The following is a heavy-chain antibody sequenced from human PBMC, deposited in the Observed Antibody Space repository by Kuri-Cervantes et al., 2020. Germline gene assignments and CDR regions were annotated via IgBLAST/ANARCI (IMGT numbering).Heavy chain of an antibody. J-gene: IGHJ4*02. V-gene: IGHV3-30*01. D-gene: IGHD4-17*01. CDR1: GFTFSSYA. CDR2: ISYDGSNK. CDR3: ASRNGDYVDY. Sequence: GESLKISCAASGFTFSSYAMHWVRQAPGKGLEWVAVISYDGSNKYYADSVKGRFTISRDNSKNTLYLQMNSLRAEDTAVYYRASRNGDYVDYWGQGTLVTVSS.